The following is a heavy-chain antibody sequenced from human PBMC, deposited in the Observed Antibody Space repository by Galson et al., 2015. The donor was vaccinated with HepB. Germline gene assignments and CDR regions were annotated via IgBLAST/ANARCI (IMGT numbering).Heavy chain of an antibody. V-gene: IGHV5-51*03. CDR1: GYSFTSYW. CDR3: ASEAVAGGEFDY. J-gene: IGHJ4*02. D-gene: IGHD6-19*01. CDR2: IYPGDSDT. Sequence: QSGAEAEKPGESLKISCKGSGYSFTSYWIGWVRHMPGEGLEWMGIIYPGDSDTRYSPSFQGQVTISADKSISTAYLQWISLKASYTAMYYCASEAVAGGEFDYWGQGTLVTVSS.